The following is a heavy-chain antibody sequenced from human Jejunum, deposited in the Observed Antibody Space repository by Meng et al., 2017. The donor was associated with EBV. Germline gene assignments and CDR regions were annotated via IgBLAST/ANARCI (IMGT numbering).Heavy chain of an antibody. V-gene: IGHV1-69*06. CDR2: VIPIFATA. J-gene: IGHJ4*02. CDR1: GGTFSNYA. D-gene: IGHD3-16*02. CDR3: ARSSGGVVADYFDY. Sequence: QVQLGKSGAEVKKPGSSVKVSCKASGGTFSNYAFSWVRQAPGQGLEWMGGVIPIFATANYAQRFQGRVTITADKSTSTAYMELRSLRSEDTAVYYCARSSGGVVADYFDYWGQGTLVTVSS.